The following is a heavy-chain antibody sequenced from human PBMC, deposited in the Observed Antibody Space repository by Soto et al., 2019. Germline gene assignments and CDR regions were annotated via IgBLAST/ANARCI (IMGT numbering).Heavy chain of an antibody. D-gene: IGHD6-19*01. CDR1: GYSFTTYW. J-gene: IGHJ4*02. Sequence: PGESLKISCKGSGYSFTTYWISWVRQMPGKGLEWMGRIDPSDSYTNYSPSFQGHVTISADKSISTAYLQWSSLKASDTAMYYCARYIAVPAVFDYWGQGTLVTVSS. CDR2: IDPSDSYT. CDR3: ARYIAVPAVFDY. V-gene: IGHV5-10-1*01.